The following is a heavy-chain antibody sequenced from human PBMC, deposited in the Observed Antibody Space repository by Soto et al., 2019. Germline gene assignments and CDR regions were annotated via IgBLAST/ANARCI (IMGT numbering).Heavy chain of an antibody. V-gene: IGHV3-30*18. CDR1: GFTFSSYG. Sequence: QVQLVESGGGVVQPGRSLRLSCAASGFTFSSYGMHWVRQAPGKGLEWVAVISYDGSNKYYADSVKGRFTISRDNSKNTLYLQMNSLRAEDTAVYYCAKGPRYGSGPNWFDPWGQGTLVTVSS. D-gene: IGHD3-10*01. CDR3: AKGPRYGSGPNWFDP. J-gene: IGHJ5*02. CDR2: ISYDGSNK.